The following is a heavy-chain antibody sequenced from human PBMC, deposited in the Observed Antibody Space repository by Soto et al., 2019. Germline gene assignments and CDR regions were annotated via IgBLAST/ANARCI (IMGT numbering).Heavy chain of an antibody. Sequence: GASVKVSCKVSGYTLTELSMHWVRQAPGKGLEWMGGFDPEDGETIYAQKFQGRVTMTEDTSTDTAYMELSSLRSEDTAVYYCATVLSGYYDSSGYFDLWGLGTPVTVSS. CDR2: FDPEDGET. CDR1: GYTLTELS. CDR3: ATVLSGYYDSSGYFDL. V-gene: IGHV1-24*01. J-gene: IGHJ4*02. D-gene: IGHD3-22*01.